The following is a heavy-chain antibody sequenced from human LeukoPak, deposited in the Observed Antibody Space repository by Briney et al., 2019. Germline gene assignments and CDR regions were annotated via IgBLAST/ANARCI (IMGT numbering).Heavy chain of an antibody. CDR3: ARGTISGSRSFDL. J-gene: IGHJ5*02. D-gene: IGHD3-9*01. V-gene: IGHV1-8*03. CDR1: GGTFNSYA. Sequence: TVKASCKASGGTFNSYAISWVRQATGQGLQWMVWVNPNSGNTGYAQKFQGRLTITRKTSISTAYLDLTSLRSADTSVYYCARGTISGSRSFDLWGQGTLVTVSS. CDR2: VNPNSGNT.